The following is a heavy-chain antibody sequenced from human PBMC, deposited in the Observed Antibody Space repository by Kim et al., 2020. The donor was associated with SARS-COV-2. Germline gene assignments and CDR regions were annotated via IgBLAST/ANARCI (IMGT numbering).Heavy chain of an antibody. J-gene: IGHJ4*02. Sequence: AAPVKGRFTISRDDSKNTLYLQMNSLKTEDTAVYYCTTLRYFDWLAFDYWGQGTLVTVSS. CDR3: TTLRYFDWLAFDY. D-gene: IGHD3-9*01. V-gene: IGHV3-15*01.